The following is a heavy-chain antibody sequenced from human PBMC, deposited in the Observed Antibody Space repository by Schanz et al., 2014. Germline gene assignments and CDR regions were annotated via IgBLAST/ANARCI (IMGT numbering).Heavy chain of an antibody. CDR2: ISVYHGHT. CDR1: GYTFTSYG. D-gene: IGHD3-10*01. V-gene: IGHV1-18*01. J-gene: IGHJ6*02. Sequence: QLMQSGAEVKKPGASVRLSCEASGYTFTSYGITWVRQAPGQGLEWMGWISVYHGHTNYAEKVHGRVTMTTDTSTSTAYMELRSLISDDTAVYYCVRDAGWAFGDYHGMDVWGRGTSVTVSS. CDR3: VRDAGWAFGDYHGMDV.